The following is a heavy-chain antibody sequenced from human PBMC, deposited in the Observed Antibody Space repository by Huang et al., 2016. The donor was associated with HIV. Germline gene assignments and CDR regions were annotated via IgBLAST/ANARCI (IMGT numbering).Heavy chain of an antibody. Sequence: EVQLVESGGGLVQPGGSLRLSCAASGFTFSSYSMNWVCQAPGKGLEGVSYISSSSSTIYYADSVKGRVTISRDNAKNSLYLQMNSLRDEDTAVYYCARDSDYYDSSGYYYAYNWFDPWGQGTLVTVSS. V-gene: IGHV3-48*02. D-gene: IGHD3-22*01. J-gene: IGHJ5*02. CDR2: ISSSSSTI. CDR3: ARDSDYYDSSGYYYAYNWFDP. CDR1: GFTFSSYS.